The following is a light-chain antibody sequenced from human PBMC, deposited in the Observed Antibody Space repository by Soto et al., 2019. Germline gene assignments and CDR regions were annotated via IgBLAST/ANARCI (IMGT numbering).Light chain of an antibody. V-gene: IGKV1-39*01. J-gene: IGKJ4*01. CDR1: QSISNN. CDR2: GAS. Sequence: DIPMTQSPSSLSASVGDRVTITCRASQSISNNLVWYQQRLGKAPKLLIYGASSLKTGVPSRFSGSGSGTDFTLTISSLQPEDFATYYCQQSYTMPRTFGGGTKVEIK. CDR3: QQSYTMPRT.